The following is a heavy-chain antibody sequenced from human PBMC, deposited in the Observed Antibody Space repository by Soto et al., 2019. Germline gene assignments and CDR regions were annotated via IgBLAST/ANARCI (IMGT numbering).Heavy chain of an antibody. J-gene: IGHJ4*02. D-gene: IGHD3-3*01. CDR2: IIPIFGTA. Sequence: SVKVSCKASGGTFSSYAISWVRQAPGQGLEWMGGIIPIFGTANYAQKFQGRVTTTADESTSTAYMELSSLRSEDTAVYYCASRARTIFGDYAKVNWGQGTLVTVSS. V-gene: IGHV1-69*13. CDR3: ASRARTIFGDYAKVN. CDR1: GGTFSSYA.